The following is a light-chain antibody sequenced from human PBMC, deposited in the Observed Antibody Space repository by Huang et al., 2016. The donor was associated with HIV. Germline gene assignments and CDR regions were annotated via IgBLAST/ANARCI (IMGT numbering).Light chain of an antibody. J-gene: IGKJ1*01. Sequence: VIWMTQSPSLLSASTGDKINISCRVSQGINNYLAWYQQKPGKVPHILIYAASNLRSGVPSRFSGGGSGTDFTLTISCLQAEDFATYYCQQYYDLPQTFGQGTKVEFK. CDR1: QGINNY. CDR2: AAS. V-gene: IGKV1D-8*03. CDR3: QQYYDLPQT.